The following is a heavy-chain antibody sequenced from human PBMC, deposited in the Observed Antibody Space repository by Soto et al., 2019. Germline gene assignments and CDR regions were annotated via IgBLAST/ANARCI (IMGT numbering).Heavy chain of an antibody. CDR3: LRECTYYVCCDSYLDY. CDR2: TYYRSRWYN. D-gene: IGHD3-3*01. J-gene: IGHJ4*02. CDR1: GDSVSSNSAA. Sequence: PSPTLSLTCAISGDSVSSNSAAWNWIRQSPSRGLKWLGRTYYRSRWYNDYAVSVKSRITVNPDTSKNQFSLHLNSVTPEDTAVYHSLRECTYYVCCDSYLDYWGQGALVTVSS. V-gene: IGHV6-1*01.